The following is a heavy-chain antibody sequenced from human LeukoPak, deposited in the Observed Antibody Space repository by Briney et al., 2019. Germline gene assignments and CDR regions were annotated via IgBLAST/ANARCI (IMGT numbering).Heavy chain of an antibody. Sequence: GGSLRLSCATSGFTFGTYWMTWVRQAPGTGLEWAANINPDGSGTFYVGSVKGRFTISRDNAKNSLYLHMNSLRAEDTAVYYCARDSPQLNYYFDYWGQGTLVTVSS. CDR2: INPDGSGT. CDR3: ARDSPQLNYYFDY. D-gene: IGHD1-1*01. CDR1: GFTFGTYW. V-gene: IGHV3-7*01. J-gene: IGHJ4*02.